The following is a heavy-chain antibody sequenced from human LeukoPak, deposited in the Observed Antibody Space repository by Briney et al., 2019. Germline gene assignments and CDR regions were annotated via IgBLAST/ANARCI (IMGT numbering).Heavy chain of an antibody. Sequence: GGSLRLSCAASGFTFDDYAMHWVRQAPGKGLEWVSLISWDGGSTYYADSVKGRFTISRDNSKNSLYLQMNSLRAEDTALYYCAKPLALYDSSGLFDYWGQGTLVTVSS. V-gene: IGHV3-43D*03. D-gene: IGHD3-22*01. CDR2: ISWDGGST. J-gene: IGHJ4*02. CDR1: GFTFDDYA. CDR3: AKPLALYDSSGLFDY.